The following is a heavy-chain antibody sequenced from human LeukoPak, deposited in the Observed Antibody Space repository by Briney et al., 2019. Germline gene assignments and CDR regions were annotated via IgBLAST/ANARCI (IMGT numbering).Heavy chain of an antibody. CDR3: ARSSYYGSGSQYKGGKNWFDP. J-gene: IGHJ5*02. D-gene: IGHD3-10*01. CDR1: GGTFSSYA. V-gene: IGHV1-69*05. CDR2: IIPIFGTA. Sequence: SVKVSCKASGGTFSSYAISLVRQAPGQGLEWMGRIIPIFGTANYAQKFQGRVTITTDESTSTVYMELSSLRSEDTAVYYCARSSYYGSGSQYKGGKNWFDPWGQGTLVTVSS.